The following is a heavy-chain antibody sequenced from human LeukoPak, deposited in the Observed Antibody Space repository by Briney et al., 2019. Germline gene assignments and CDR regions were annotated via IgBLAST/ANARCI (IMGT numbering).Heavy chain of an antibody. J-gene: IGHJ5*02. CDR1: GGSISSGGYY. V-gene: IGHV4-31*03. D-gene: IGHD3-16*01. Sequence: SQTLSLTCTVSGGSISSGGYYWSWIRQHPGKGLEWIGYIYYSGSTYYNPSLKSRVTISVDTSKNQFSLKLSSVIAADTAVYYCARKTQIGGGRDWFDPWGQGTLVTVSS. CDR3: ARKTQIGGGRDWFDP. CDR2: IYYSGST.